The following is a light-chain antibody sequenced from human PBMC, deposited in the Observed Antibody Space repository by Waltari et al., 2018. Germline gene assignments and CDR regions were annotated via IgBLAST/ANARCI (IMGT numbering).Light chain of an antibody. J-gene: IGKJ2*01. CDR3: QQYGSSPPAYT. CDR1: QSFSSSY. V-gene: IGKV3-20*01. CDR2: GAS. Sequence: LSCRASQSFSSSYLAWYQQKPGQAPRLLIYGASSRATGIPDRFSGSGSGTDFTLTISRLEPEDFAVYYCQQYGSSPPAYTFGQGTKLEIK.